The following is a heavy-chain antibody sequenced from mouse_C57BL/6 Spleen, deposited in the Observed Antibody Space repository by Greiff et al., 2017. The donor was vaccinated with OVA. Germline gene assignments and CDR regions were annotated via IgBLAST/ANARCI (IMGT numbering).Heavy chain of an antibody. CDR2: IRLKSDNYAT. CDR3: TVITTVDFDV. J-gene: IGHJ1*03. Sequence: EVMLVESGGGLVQPGGSMKLSCVASGFTFSNYWMNWVRQSPEKGLEWVAQIRLKSDNYATHYAESVKGRFTISRDDSKSSVYLQMNNLRAEDTGIYYCTVITTVDFDVWGTGTTVTVSS. D-gene: IGHD1-1*01. V-gene: IGHV6-3*01. CDR1: GFTFSNYW.